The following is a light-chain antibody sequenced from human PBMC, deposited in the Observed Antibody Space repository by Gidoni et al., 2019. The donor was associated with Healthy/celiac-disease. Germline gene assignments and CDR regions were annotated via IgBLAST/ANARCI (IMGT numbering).Light chain of an antibody. CDR1: QSVLYSPNNKNY. V-gene: IGKV4-1*01. CDR2: WAS. J-gene: IGKJ1*01. Sequence: DIVMTQSPDSLPAALGERATINCKSSQSVLYSPNNKNYLAWYQQKPVQPPKLLIHWASSREAGVPDRFSGSGSGTDFTLTISSLQAEDVAVYYCQQYFNTPRTFGQGTKVEIK. CDR3: QQYFNTPRT.